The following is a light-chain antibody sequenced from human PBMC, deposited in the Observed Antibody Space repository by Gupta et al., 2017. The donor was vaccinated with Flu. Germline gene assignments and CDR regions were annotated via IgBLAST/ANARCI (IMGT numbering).Light chain of an antibody. J-gene: IGKJ4*01. CDR2: DAS. Sequence: IVLTQSPATLSLSPGERATLSCRASQSVSRYLAWYQQKPGQAPRLLIYDASNRATGIPARFSGSGSGTEFTLTISSREPEDFAVYYCQHRSNWPITFGGGTKVEIK. V-gene: IGKV3-11*01. CDR1: QSVSRY. CDR3: QHRSNWPIT.